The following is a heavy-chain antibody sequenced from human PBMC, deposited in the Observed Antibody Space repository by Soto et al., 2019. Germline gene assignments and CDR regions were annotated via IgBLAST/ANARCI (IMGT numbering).Heavy chain of an antibody. V-gene: IGHV3-33*01. CDR1: GFNFSTHG. CDR2: IWYDGSNK. Sequence: GGSLRLSCAASGFNFSTHGMHWVRQAPGKGLEWVAVIWYDGSNKYYADSVKGRFTISRDNSKSTVYLKMNSLRGEDTAVYYCARDRGLAGFDYWGQGTLVTVSS. CDR3: ARDRGLAGFDY. J-gene: IGHJ4*02. D-gene: IGHD3-10*01.